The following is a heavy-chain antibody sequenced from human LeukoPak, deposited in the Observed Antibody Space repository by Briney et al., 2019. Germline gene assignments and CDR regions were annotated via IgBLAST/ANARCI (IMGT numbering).Heavy chain of an antibody. CDR1: GGSFSGYY. CDR3: ARGLAI. D-gene: IGHD2-21*01. Sequence: SETLSLTCAVYGGSFSGYYWNWIRQPPGKGLEWIGEINHSGSTNYNPSLKSRVTISVDTSKNRFSLRLNSVTAADTAIYYCARGLAIWGQGTLVTVSS. CDR2: INHSGST. J-gene: IGHJ4*02. V-gene: IGHV4-34*01.